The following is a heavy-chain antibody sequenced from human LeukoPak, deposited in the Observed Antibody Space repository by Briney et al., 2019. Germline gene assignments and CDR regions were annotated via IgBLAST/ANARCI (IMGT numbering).Heavy chain of an antibody. CDR3: ARSLSVVVTAIRGGYYYYYGMDV. D-gene: IGHD2-21*02. CDR1: GFTFSSYS. V-gene: IGHV3-21*01. Sequence: GGSLRLSCAASGFTFSSYSMNWVRQAPGKGLEWVSSISSSSSYIYYADSVKGRFTISRDNAKNSLYLQMNSLRDEDTAVYYCARSLSVVVTAIRGGYYYYYGMDVWGQGTTVTVSS. J-gene: IGHJ6*02. CDR2: ISSSSSYI.